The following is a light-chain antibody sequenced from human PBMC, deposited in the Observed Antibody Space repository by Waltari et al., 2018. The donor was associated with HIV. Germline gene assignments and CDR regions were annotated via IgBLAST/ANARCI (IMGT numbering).Light chain of an antibody. Sequence: QSALTQPASVSGSPGQSITISCTGTSSDVGGYNYVSWYQQHPGKAPKLMNYEVSNRPSGVSNRFSGSKSGNTASLTISGLQAEDEADYYCSSYTSSSTLAFGGGTKLTVL. CDR1: SSDVGGYNY. CDR2: EVS. J-gene: IGLJ2*01. V-gene: IGLV2-14*01. CDR3: SSYTSSSTLA.